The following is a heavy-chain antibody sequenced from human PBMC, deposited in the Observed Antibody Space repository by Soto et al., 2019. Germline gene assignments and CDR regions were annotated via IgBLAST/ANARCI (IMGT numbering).Heavy chain of an antibody. Sequence: EVQLLESGGGLVQPGGSLRLSCAASGFTFKNFAVSWVRQAPGKGMEWVSAIGGSGSSANYADSVKGQFTVSRDDSKSTLYLQMSGLRVDDTALYYCAKDAVAYNGEWDWFDLWGQGTLVTVSS. D-gene: IGHD3-10*01. CDR1: GFTFKNFA. CDR3: AKDAVAYNGEWDWFDL. CDR2: IGGSGSSA. J-gene: IGHJ5*02. V-gene: IGHV3-23*01.